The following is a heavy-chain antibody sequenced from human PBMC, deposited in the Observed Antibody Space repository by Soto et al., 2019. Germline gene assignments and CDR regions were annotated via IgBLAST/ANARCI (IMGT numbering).Heavy chain of an antibody. D-gene: IGHD5-12*01. V-gene: IGHV5-51*01. CDR2: IYPGDSDT. Sequence: PGESLKISCKGSGYSFTTYWIGWVRQMPGKGLEWMGIIYPGDSDTRYSPSFQGQVTISADKSINTAYLQWSSLQASDTTIYYCARQVAYSGYVDAFDIWGPGTMVTVSS. CDR3: ARQVAYSGYVDAFDI. J-gene: IGHJ3*02. CDR1: GYSFTTYW.